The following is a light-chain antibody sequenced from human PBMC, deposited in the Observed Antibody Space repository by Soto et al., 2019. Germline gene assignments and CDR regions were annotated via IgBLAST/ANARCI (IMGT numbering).Light chain of an antibody. Sequence: AIQLTQSPSSLSASVGDRVTITCRASQGISSALAWYQQKPGKAPKLLIYDASSLERGVPSRFSCSGSGTDFTLTISSLQPEDFATYYCQQFNSYPLTFGGGTKVDIK. CDR3: QQFNSYPLT. CDR1: QGISSA. V-gene: IGKV1-13*02. J-gene: IGKJ4*01. CDR2: DAS.